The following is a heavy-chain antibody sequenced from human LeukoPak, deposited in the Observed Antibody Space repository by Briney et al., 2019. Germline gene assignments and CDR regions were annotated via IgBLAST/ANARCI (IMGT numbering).Heavy chain of an antibody. Sequence: SETLSLTCTVSGGSISSYYWSWIRQPPGKGLEWIGYIYYSGSTNYNPSLKSRVTISVDTSKNQFSLKLSSVTAADTAVYYCASGAITPGDYWGQGTLVTVSS. CDR3: ASGAITPGDY. D-gene: IGHD3-10*01. J-gene: IGHJ4*02. CDR2: IYYSGST. V-gene: IGHV4-59*01. CDR1: GGSISSYY.